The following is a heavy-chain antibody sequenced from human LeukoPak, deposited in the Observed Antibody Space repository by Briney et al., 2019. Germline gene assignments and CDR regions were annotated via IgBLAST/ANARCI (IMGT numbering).Heavy chain of an antibody. V-gene: IGHV3-23*01. J-gene: IGHJ4*02. CDR3: AREGYASSWYRLDY. CDR2: ISGSGSST. Sequence: GGSLRLSCAASGFTFSSYAMSWVRPAPGKGLEWVSGISGSGSSTYYADSVKGRFNISRGNSKNMVYLQMNRLRADDTAVYHCAREGYASSWYRLDYWGQGTLVSVSS. D-gene: IGHD6-13*01. CDR1: GFTFSSYA.